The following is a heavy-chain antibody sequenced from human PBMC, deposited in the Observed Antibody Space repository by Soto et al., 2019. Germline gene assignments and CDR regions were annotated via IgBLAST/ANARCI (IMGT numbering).Heavy chain of an antibody. CDR1: GGSISSGGYY. CDR2: IYYSGST. V-gene: IGHV4-31*03. J-gene: IGHJ4*02. Sequence: QVQLQESGPGLVKPSQTLSLTCTVSGGSISSGGYYWSWIRQHPGKGLEWIGYIYYSGSTYYNPSLKGRVTISLDTTKNHFALKLSSVTAADTAVYYWARERLLEWLFDYWGQGTLVTVSS. D-gene: IGHD3-3*01. CDR3: ARERLLEWLFDY.